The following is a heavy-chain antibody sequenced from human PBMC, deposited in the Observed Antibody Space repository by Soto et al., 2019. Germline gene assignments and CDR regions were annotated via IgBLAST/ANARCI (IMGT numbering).Heavy chain of an antibody. CDR3: TRGRDIWNYFDC. J-gene: IGHJ4*02. D-gene: IGHD1-20*01. CDR1: GFTVSSNY. V-gene: IGHV3-53*04. CDR2: IYSGGST. Sequence: GGSLRLSCAASGFTVSSNYMSWVRQAPGKGLEWVSVIYSGGSTHYADSVRGRFTISRHNSNNTLYLQMNSLRTVDTAMYYCTRGRDIWNYFDCWGQGTLVTVSS.